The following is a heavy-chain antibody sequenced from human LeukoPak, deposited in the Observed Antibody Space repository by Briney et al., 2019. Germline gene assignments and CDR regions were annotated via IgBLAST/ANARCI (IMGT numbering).Heavy chain of an antibody. J-gene: IGHJ6*02. CDR2: IYYSGST. V-gene: IGHV4-59*01. Sequence: SETLSLTCTVSGASISSYYWSWIRQPPGKGLEWIGYIYYSGSTNYNPSLKSRVTISVDTSKNQFSLKLSSVTAADTAVYYCARVGGVGATGGYYYYYGMDVWGQGTTVTVSS. CDR3: ARVGGVGATGGYYYYYGMDV. CDR1: GASISSYY. D-gene: IGHD1-26*01.